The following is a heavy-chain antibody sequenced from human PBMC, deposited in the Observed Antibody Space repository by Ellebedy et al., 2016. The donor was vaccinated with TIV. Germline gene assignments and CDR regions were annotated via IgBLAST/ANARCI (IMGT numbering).Heavy chain of an antibody. D-gene: IGHD3-10*01. CDR1: GFRFSEYA. J-gene: IGHJ4*02. Sequence: GESLKISCAASGFRFSEYALNWVRQAPGKGLEWVSGVSGSGDLTSYAESVKGRFTISRDNSKTTLFLQMNSLRAEDTAVYYCATFYYYGSGGSPTFDYWGQGALVTVSS. CDR3: ATFYYYGSGGSPTFDY. CDR2: VSGSGDLT. V-gene: IGHV3-23*01.